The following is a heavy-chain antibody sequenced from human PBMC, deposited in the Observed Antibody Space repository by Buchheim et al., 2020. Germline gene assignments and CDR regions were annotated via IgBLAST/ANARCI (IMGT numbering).Heavy chain of an antibody. CDR2: ISGSGGST. V-gene: IGHV3-23*01. CDR1: GFTFSNYA. D-gene: IGHD6-13*01. Sequence: EVQLLESGGGLVQPGGSLRLSCAASGFTFSNYAMSWVRQAPGKGLEWVSAISGSGGSTYYADSVKGRFTVSRDNSKNTLHLQMNSLRAEDTAVYYCAKGGGTPGYSSIWGYYYYMDVWGKGTT. CDR3: AKGGGTPGYSSIWGYYYYMDV. J-gene: IGHJ6*03.